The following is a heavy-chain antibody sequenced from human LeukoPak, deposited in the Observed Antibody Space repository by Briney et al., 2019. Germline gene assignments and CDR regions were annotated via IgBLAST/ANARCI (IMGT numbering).Heavy chain of an antibody. CDR1: GFTFDNYG. V-gene: IGHV3-20*04. D-gene: IGHD1-26*01. CDR3: ARGNSGSYSQDWFDP. J-gene: IGHJ5*02. Sequence: GGSLRLSCAASGFTFDNYGMSWVRLAPGKGLEWVPGINWNSGTIGYADSVKGRFTISRDNAKNSLYLQMNSLRDDDMALYYCARGNSGSYSQDWFDPWGQGTLVTVSS. CDR2: INWNSGTI.